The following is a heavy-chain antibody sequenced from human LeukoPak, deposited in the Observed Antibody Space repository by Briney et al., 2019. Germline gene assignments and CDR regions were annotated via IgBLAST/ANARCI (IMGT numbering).Heavy chain of an antibody. CDR3: AKAPRAAAGTYNGMDV. D-gene: IGHD6-13*01. CDR1: GFTFSSYA. Sequence: GGSLRLSCAASGFTFSSYAMSWVRQAPGKGLEWVSAISGSGDSTYYADSVKGRFTISRDNSKNTLYLQMNSLRAEDTAVYYCAKAPRAAAGTYNGMDVWGQGTTVTVSS. CDR2: ISGSGDST. J-gene: IGHJ6*02. V-gene: IGHV3-23*01.